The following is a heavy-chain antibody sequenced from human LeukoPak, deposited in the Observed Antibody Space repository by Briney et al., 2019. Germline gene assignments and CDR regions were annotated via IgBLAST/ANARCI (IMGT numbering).Heavy chain of an antibody. J-gene: IGHJ4*02. CDR3: ASTQNSGSYPFDY. CDR2: ISAYNGNT. Sequence: GASVKVSCKASGYTFSSYGISWVRQAPGQGLEWMGWISAYNGNTNYAQKLQGRVTMTTDTSTSTAYMELRGLRSDDTAVYYCASTQNSGSYPFDYWGQGTLVTVSS. D-gene: IGHD1-26*01. CDR1: GYTFSSYG. V-gene: IGHV1-18*01.